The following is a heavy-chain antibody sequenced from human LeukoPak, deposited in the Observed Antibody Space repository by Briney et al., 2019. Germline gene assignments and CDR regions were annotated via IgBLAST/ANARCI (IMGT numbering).Heavy chain of an antibody. CDR2: INHSGST. CDR3: ARIPFYYDSSGYYYVQRLNGMDV. Sequence: SETLSLTCAVYGGSFSGYYWSWIRQPPGKGLEWIGEINHSGSTNYNPSLKSRVTISVDTSKNQFSLKLSSVTAADTAVYYCARIPFYYDSSGYYYVQRLNGMDVWGQGTTVTVSS. J-gene: IGHJ6*02. V-gene: IGHV4-34*01. CDR1: GGSFSGYY. D-gene: IGHD3-22*01.